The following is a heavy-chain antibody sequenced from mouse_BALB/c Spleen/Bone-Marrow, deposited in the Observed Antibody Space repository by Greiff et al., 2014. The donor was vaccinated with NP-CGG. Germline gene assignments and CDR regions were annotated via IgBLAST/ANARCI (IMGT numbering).Heavy chain of an antibody. Sequence: QVQLKESGAELVKPGASVKLSCKASGYTFTSYWMHWVKQRPGQGLEWIGEINPSNGRTNYNEKFKSKATLTVDKSSSTAYMQPSSLTSEVSAVYYCARYATATYWFAYWGQGTLVTVSA. V-gene: IGHV1S81*02. CDR1: GYTFTSYW. CDR2: INPSNGRT. J-gene: IGHJ3*01. CDR3: ARYATATYWFAY. D-gene: IGHD1-2*01.